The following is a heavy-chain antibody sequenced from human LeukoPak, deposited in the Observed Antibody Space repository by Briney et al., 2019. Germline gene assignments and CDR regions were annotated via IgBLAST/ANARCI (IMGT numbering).Heavy chain of an antibody. Sequence: GGSLRLSCAASGFTFSSYWMSWVRQAPGKGQEWVANIKQDGSEKYYVDSVKGRFTISRDNAKNSLYLQMNSLRAEDTAVYYCARESYDSSGYDNWFDPWGQGTLVTVSS. J-gene: IGHJ5*02. D-gene: IGHD3-22*01. V-gene: IGHV3-7*01. CDR3: ARESYDSSGYDNWFDP. CDR1: GFTFSSYW. CDR2: IKQDGSEK.